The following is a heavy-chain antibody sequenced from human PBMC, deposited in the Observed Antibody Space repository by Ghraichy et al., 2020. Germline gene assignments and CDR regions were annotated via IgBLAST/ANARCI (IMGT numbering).Heavy chain of an antibody. CDR1: GGSFSGYY. V-gene: IGHV4-34*01. Sequence: TLSLTCAVYGGSFSGYYWSWIRQPPGKGLEWIGNICYTVSTDYNPSLKSRVTMSLDTSKNQFSLNLRSLTAADTAVYYCARTLRWLQFIDYWGQGILVTVSS. CDR2: ICYTVST. D-gene: IGHD5-24*01. CDR3: ARTLRWLQFIDY. J-gene: IGHJ4*02.